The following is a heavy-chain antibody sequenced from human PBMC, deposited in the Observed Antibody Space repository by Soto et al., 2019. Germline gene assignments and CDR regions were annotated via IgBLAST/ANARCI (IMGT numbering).Heavy chain of an antibody. V-gene: IGHV4-30-2*01. CDR1: GGSISSAGYS. J-gene: IGHJ4*02. CDR2: IYHSGST. CDR3: AAGGGLPRYY. D-gene: IGHD5-12*01. Sequence: QLQLQESGSGLVKPSQTLSLTCAVSGGSISSAGYSWSWLRQPPGKGLEWIGYIYHSGSTYYNPSLKSRVTISVDRAKNQFSLKLSSVPAADTAVYYCAAGGGLPRYYWGQGTLVTVSS.